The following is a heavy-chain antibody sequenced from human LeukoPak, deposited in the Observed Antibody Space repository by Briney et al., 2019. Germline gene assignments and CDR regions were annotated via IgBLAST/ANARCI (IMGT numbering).Heavy chain of an antibody. CDR1: GGSISSGAYY. D-gene: IGHD3-22*01. V-gene: IGHV4-31*03. CDR3: AAHRGSSGYHFDAFDF. Sequence: PSQTLSLTCTVSGGSISSGAYYWSWIRQHPGKGLEWIGYIYYSGSTYYNPSLKSRFTISVDTSNNQFSPKLNSVTAADTAVYFCAAHRGSSGYHFDAFDFWGQGTMVIVSS. CDR2: IYYSGST. J-gene: IGHJ3*01.